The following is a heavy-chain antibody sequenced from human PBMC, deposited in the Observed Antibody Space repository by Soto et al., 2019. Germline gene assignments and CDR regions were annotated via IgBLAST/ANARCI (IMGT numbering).Heavy chain of an antibody. CDR1: GGSISSYY. V-gene: IGHV4-59*01. CDR3: ARDPPFVSDFWSGYRPIPSYGMDV. D-gene: IGHD3-3*01. CDR2: IYYSGST. Sequence: SETLSLTCTVSGGSISSYYWSWIRQPPGKGLEWIGYIYYSGSTNYSPSLKSRVTISVDTSKNQFSLKLSSVTAADTAVYYCARDPPFVSDFWSGYRPIPSYGMDVWGQGTTVTVSS. J-gene: IGHJ6*02.